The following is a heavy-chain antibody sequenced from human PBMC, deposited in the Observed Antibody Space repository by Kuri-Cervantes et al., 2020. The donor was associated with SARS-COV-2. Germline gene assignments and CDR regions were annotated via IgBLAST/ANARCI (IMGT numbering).Heavy chain of an antibody. Sequence: GESLKISCAASGFTFNNHALYWVRQAPGKGLEWVAVISDDGSKTYYRDSVEGRFTISRDTSKNTLFLQMNSLRPDDTGVYFCARVLVRAFYYFYAVDVWGQGTTVTVSS. V-gene: IGHV3-30-3*01. CDR2: ISDDGSKT. D-gene: IGHD2-21*01. CDR3: ARVLVRAFYYFYAVDV. CDR1: GFTFNNHA. J-gene: IGHJ6*02.